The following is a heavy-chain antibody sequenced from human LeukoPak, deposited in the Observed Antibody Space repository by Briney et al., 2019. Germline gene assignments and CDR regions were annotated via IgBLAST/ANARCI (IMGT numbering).Heavy chain of an antibody. CDR2: IYYSGSI. V-gene: IGHV4-61*01. CDR3: AREKARITIFGVVYYYGMDV. CDR1: GGSVSSGSYY. Sequence: PSETLSLTCTVSGGSVSSGSYYWSWIRQPPGKGLEWIGYIYYSGSINYNPSLKSRVTISADTSKNQFSLKLSSVTAADTAVYYCAREKARITIFGVVYYYGMDVWGQGTTVTVSS. J-gene: IGHJ6*02. D-gene: IGHD3-3*01.